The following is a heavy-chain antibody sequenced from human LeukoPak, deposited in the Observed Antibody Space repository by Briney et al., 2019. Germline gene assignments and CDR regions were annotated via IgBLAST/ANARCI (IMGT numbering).Heavy chain of an antibody. Sequence: GGSLRLSCAASGFTFSSYAMHWVRQAPGKGLEYVSAISSNGGSTYYANSVKGRFTISRDNAKNSLYLQLSTLRAEDTAVYYCARDTGYGPDLWGRGTLVTVSS. V-gene: IGHV3-64*01. J-gene: IGHJ2*01. CDR3: ARDTGYGPDL. D-gene: IGHD5-18*01. CDR1: GFTFSSYA. CDR2: ISSNGGST.